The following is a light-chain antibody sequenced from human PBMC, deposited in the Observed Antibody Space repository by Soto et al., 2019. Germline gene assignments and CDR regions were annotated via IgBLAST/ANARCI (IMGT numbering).Light chain of an antibody. Sequence: QSVLTQPPSVSEAPGQRVTISCTGSRSNLGAGYDVPWYQLLPGTAPKLLIYGNRNRPSGVPDRFSGSKSGTSASLAITGLQAEDEAYYYGQSYDNSLGVCYVFGSGTKFIVL. J-gene: IGLJ1*01. CDR3: QSYDNSLGVCYV. V-gene: IGLV1-40*01. CDR2: GNR. CDR1: RSNLGAGYD.